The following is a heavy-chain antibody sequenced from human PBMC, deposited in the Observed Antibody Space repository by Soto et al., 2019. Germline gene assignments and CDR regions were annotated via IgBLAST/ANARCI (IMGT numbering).Heavy chain of an antibody. CDR3: ARDGTSNWNYFDP. Sequence: SETLSLTCAAYGGSFSGYYWTWIRQHPGKGLEWLGYVYYTGKTYYNPSLESRLTMSIDTSKNQFSLRLSSVTAADTAFYYCARDGTSNWNYFDPWRQGTLVTAPQ. CDR2: VYYTGKT. CDR1: GGSFSGYY. D-gene: IGHD1-7*01. J-gene: IGHJ5*02. V-gene: IGHV4-31*11.